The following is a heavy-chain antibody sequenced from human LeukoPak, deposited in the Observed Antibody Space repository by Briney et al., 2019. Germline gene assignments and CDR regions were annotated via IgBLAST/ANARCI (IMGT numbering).Heavy chain of an antibody. Sequence: PGGALKISFKGSGYSFTSYWIGWVRQRPGKGVEGMGIIYPGDSDTRYSPSFQGQVTISDDKSISKAYLQCGSLKASDTAMYYCARHRFNWFDPWGQGTLVTVSS. CDR1: GYSFTSYW. CDR2: IYPGDSDT. V-gene: IGHV5-51*01. CDR3: ARHRFNWFDP. J-gene: IGHJ5*02.